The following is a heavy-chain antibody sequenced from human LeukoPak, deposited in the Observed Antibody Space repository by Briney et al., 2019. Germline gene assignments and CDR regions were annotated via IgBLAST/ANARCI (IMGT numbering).Heavy chain of an antibody. CDR1: GFALSTYD. D-gene: IGHD2-15*01. CDR2: IGVAGDT. Sequence: GGSLRLSCAASGFALSTYDMHWVRQITGKGLEWVSTIGVAGDTYYPDSVEGRFTISRESDKNSLFLQMNTLRGGDTAIYYCTRSRCSNGICHHAFDVWGQGTMVTVSS. V-gene: IGHV3-13*01. J-gene: IGHJ3*01. CDR3: TRSRCSNGICHHAFDV.